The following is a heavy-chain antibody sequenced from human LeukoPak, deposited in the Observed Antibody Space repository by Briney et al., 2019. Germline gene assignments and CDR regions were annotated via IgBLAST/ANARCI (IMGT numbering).Heavy chain of an antibody. CDR3: ARDWRVGVWGSYRLILDY. V-gene: IGHV3-7*01. CDR1: GFTFSSYW. D-gene: IGHD3-16*02. CDR2: IKQDGSEK. Sequence: GGSLRLSCAASGFTFSSYWMSWVRQAPGKGLEWVANIKQDGSEKYYVDSLKGRFTISRDNAKNSLYLQMNSLRAEDTAAYYCARDWRVGVWGSYRLILDYWGQGTLVTVSS. J-gene: IGHJ4*02.